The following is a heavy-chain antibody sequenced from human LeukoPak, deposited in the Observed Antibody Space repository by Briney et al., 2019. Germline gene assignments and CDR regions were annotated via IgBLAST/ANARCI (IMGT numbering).Heavy chain of an antibody. CDR2: IYLGDSDT. V-gene: IGHV5-51*01. Sequence: GESLKISCKGSVHSITIYWIGCVRQMPGKGLEWMGIIYLGDSDTRYSPSFQGQVTISADKSINIAYLQWSSLKASDTAMYCCVSHRNWNYDYWGQGTLVTVSS. D-gene: IGHD1-1*01. CDR3: VSHRNWNYDY. J-gene: IGHJ4*02. CDR1: VHSITIYW.